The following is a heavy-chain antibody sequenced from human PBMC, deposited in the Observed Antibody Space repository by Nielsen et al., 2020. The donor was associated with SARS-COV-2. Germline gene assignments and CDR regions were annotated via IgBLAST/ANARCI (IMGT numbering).Heavy chain of an antibody. CDR3: ASRIAAAGVYWYFDL. CDR2: INPNSGGT. D-gene: IGHD6-13*01. V-gene: IGHV1-2*02. CDR1: GYTFTGYY. J-gene: IGHJ2*01. Sequence: ASVKVSCKASGYTFTGYYMHWVRQAPGQGLEWMGWINPNSGGTNYAQKFQGRVTMTRDTSISTAYMELSRLRSEDTAVYYCASRIAAAGVYWYFDLWGRGTLVTVSS.